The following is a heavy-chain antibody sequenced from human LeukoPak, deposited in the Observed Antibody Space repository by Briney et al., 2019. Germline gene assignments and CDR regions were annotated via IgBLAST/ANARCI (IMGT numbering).Heavy chain of an antibody. CDR2: ISSSSSYI. CDR1: GFTFDDYA. D-gene: IGHD2-2*01. J-gene: IGHJ6*03. Sequence: GRSLRLSCAASGFTFDDYAMHWVRQAPGKGLEWVSSISSSSSYIYYADSVKGRFTISRDNAKNSLYLQMNSLRAEDTAVYYCARYCSSTSCYYDYYYMDVWGKGTTVTVSS. CDR3: ARYCSSTSCYYDYYYMDV. V-gene: IGHV3-21*01.